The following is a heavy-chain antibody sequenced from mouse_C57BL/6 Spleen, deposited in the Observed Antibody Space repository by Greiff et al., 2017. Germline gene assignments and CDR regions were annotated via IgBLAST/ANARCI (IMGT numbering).Heavy chain of an antibody. J-gene: IGHJ4*01. CDR1: GFTFNTYA. Sequence: EVMLVESGGGLVQPKGSLKLSCAASGFTFNTYAMHWVRQAPGKGLEWVARIRSKSSNYATYYADSVKVRFTISRDDSQSMLYLQMNNLKPEDTAMYYCVKEDGYAMDYWGQGTSLTVSS. V-gene: IGHV10-3*01. CDR3: VKEDGYAMDY. CDR2: IRSKSSNYAT. D-gene: IGHD2-3*01.